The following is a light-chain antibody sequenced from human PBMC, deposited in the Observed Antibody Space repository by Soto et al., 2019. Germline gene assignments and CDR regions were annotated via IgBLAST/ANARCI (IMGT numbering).Light chain of an antibody. J-gene: IGKJ1*01. Sequence: AIQLTQSPSSLSASVGDRVTITCRASQGISSALAWYQQKPGKAPKLLIYDASSLESGVPSRFSGSGSGTDFTLTISSLQSEDFATYYCQQFNSYPPWKFGQGTKVEIK. V-gene: IGKV1-13*02. CDR3: QQFNSYPPWK. CDR2: DAS. CDR1: QGISSA.